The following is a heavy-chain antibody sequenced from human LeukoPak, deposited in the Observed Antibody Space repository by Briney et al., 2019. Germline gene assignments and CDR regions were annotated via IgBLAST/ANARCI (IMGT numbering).Heavy chain of an antibody. Sequence: SETLSLTCSISGVSISRSFYYWGWIRQPPGKRLVCIGNIYYTGSTYYNPSLKSRVSMSVDTSKNQFSLNLISVTAADTAVYFCARRPNLPADYGDYWRFDVWGQGRRVTVSS. D-gene: IGHD4-17*01. CDR1: GVSISRSFYY. CDR3: ARRPNLPADYGDYWRFDV. J-gene: IGHJ3*01. CDR2: IYYTGST. V-gene: IGHV4-39*01.